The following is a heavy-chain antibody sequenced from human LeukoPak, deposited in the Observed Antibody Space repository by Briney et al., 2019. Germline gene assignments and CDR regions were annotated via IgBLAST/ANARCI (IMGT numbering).Heavy chain of an antibody. CDR3: AIGYSYGFDY. CDR2: IFYSGTT. D-gene: IGHD5-18*01. J-gene: IGHJ4*02. V-gene: IGHV4-30-4*07. Sequence: ASETLSLTCAVSGGSISGGGYSWSWIRQPPGKGLEWIGYIFYSGTTYYNPSLKSRITISVDTSKNQFSLKLSSVTAADTAVYYCAIGYSYGFDYWGQGTLVTVSS. CDR1: GGSISGGGYS.